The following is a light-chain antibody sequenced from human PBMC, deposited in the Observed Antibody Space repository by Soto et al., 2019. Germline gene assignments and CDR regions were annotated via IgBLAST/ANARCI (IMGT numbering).Light chain of an antibody. CDR1: QSVSSSY. J-gene: IGKJ5*01. CDR2: GAS. CDR3: QQRSNWIT. V-gene: IGKV3D-20*02. Sequence: EIVLTQSPGTLSLSPGERATLWFRARQSVSSSYLAWYQQTPGQAPRLLIYGASSRATGIPDRFSGSGSGTDFTLTISRLEPEDFAVYYCQQRSNWITFGQGTRLENK.